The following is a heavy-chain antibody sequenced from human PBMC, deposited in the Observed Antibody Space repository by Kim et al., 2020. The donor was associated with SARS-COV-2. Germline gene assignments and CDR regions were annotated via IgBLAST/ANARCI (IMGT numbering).Heavy chain of an antibody. Sequence: SVKVSCKASGGTFSSYAISWVRQAPGQGLEWMGGIIPIFGTANYAQKFQGRVTITADESTSTAYMELSSLRSEDTAVYYCARGGIVLRYFDWSKGSVFDYWGQGTLVTVSS. D-gene: IGHD3-9*01. CDR2: IIPIFGTA. CDR1: GGTFSSYA. CDR3: ARGGIVLRYFDWSKGSVFDY. V-gene: IGHV1-69*13. J-gene: IGHJ4*02.